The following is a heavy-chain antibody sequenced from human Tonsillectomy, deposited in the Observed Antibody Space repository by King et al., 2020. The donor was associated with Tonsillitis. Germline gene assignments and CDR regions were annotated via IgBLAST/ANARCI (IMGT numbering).Heavy chain of an antibody. V-gene: IGHV3-74*01. CDR3: VRGAPLDY. Sequence: VQLVESGGDLVQPGGSLRLSCAASGFTFSTYWMNWVRQVPVKGLDWVSRINSDGSHTDYADSVKGRFTISRDDAKNTLYLQVNSLRAEDTAVYYCVRGAPLDYWGQGTLVTVSS. D-gene: IGHD1-26*01. CDR1: GFTFSTYW. CDR2: INSDGSHT. J-gene: IGHJ4*02.